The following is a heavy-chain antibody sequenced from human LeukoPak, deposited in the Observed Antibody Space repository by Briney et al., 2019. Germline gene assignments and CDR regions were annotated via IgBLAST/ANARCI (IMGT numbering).Heavy chain of an antibody. CDR2: ISSSSSYI. CDR3: ARSGVTIFGVVIF. CDR1: GFTFSSYS. J-gene: IGHJ4*02. V-gene: IGHV3-21*01. Sequence: GGSLRLSCAASGFTFSSYSMNWVRQAPGKGLEWVSSISSSSSYIYYADSVKGRFTISRDNAKNSLYLQMNSLRAEDTAVYYCARSGVTIFGVVIFWGQGTLVAVSS. D-gene: IGHD3-3*01.